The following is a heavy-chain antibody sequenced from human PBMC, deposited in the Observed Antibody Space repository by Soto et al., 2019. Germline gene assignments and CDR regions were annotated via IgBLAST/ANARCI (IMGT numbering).Heavy chain of an antibody. CDR3: AHRRQFDNFDY. D-gene: IGHD3-10*01. CDR2: IYWDDDK. J-gene: IGHJ4*02. CDR1: GFSLSTSGVG. Sequence: QITLKESGPTLVKPTQTLTLTCTFSGFSLSTSGVGVGWIRQPPGKALEWLALIYWDDDKRYSPSLKSRLTITKDTSKNQVVLTMINMDPVDTATYYCAHRRQFDNFDYWGQGTLVTVSS. V-gene: IGHV2-5*02.